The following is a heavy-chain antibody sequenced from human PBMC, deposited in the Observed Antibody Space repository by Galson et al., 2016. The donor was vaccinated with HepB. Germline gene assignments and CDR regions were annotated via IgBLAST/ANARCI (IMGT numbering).Heavy chain of an antibody. V-gene: IGHV1-69*06. Sequence: SVKVSCKASGGTRSNNIFGWVRQAPGQGLEWMGEIIPMFGSANYTQTFQGRITITEDTSTGTAYMELSSLGSEDTAVYYFARKLVFAPYHVFDIWGQGTMVIVSS. D-gene: IGHD3-3*01. CDR3: ARKLVFAPYHVFDI. CDR2: IIPMFGSA. J-gene: IGHJ3*02. CDR1: GGTRSNNI.